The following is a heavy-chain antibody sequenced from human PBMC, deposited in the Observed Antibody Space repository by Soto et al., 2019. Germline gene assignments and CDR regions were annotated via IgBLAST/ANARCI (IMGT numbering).Heavy chain of an antibody. Sequence: QMQVVESGGGLVKPGGSLRLSCAASGFNFSDYYMSWLRQAPGKGLEWLSYISSSSTYTNYADSVQGRFTISRDNAKNSLYLQMNDLRAGDTAVYYCARDHYDILTGSGWFDPWGQGTLVTVSS. CDR1: GFNFSDYY. CDR2: ISSSSTYT. J-gene: IGHJ5*02. D-gene: IGHD3-9*01. CDR3: ARDHYDILTGSGWFDP. V-gene: IGHV3-11*06.